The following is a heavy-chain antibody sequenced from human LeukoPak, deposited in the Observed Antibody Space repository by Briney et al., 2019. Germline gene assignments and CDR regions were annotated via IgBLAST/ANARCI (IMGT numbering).Heavy chain of an antibody. CDR2: ISNDGSNK. Sequence: PGGSLRLSCVASGFTFSSYGMHWVRQAPGKGLEWVAVISNDGSNKYYADSVKGRFTISRDNSKNTLYLQMNSLRAEDTAVYYCARGRDHAFDIWGQGTMVTVSS. CDR1: GFTFSSYG. J-gene: IGHJ3*02. D-gene: IGHD3-10*01. V-gene: IGHV3-30*03. CDR3: ARGRDHAFDI.